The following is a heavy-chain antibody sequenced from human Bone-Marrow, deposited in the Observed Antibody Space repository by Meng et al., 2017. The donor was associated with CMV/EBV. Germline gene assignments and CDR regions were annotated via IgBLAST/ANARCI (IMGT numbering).Heavy chain of an antibody. Sequence: GGSLRLSCAASGFTFSSYSMNWVRQAPGKGLEWVSSISSSSSYIYYADSVKGRFTISRDNAKNSLYLQMSSLRADDTAVYYCARDPYTYDFWSGYYGMDVWDQGTTVTVSS. CDR1: GFTFSSYS. CDR3: ARDPYTYDFWSGYYGMDV. J-gene: IGHJ6*02. V-gene: IGHV3-21*01. CDR2: ISSSSSYI. D-gene: IGHD3-3*01.